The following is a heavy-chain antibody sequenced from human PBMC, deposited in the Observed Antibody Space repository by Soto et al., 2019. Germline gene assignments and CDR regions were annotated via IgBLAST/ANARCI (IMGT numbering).Heavy chain of an antibody. Sequence: EVQLVESGGGLVQPGGSLRLSCAASGFTFSSYWMSWVRQAPGKGLEWVANIKQDGSEKYYVDSVKGRFTISRDNAKNSLYLQMNSLRAEDTAVYYCARGRAVPRRSPYFDYGGQGTLVTVSS. CDR2: IKQDGSEK. CDR1: GFTFSSYW. J-gene: IGHJ4*02. V-gene: IGHV3-7*03. CDR3: ARGRAVPRRSPYFDY. D-gene: IGHD2-15*01.